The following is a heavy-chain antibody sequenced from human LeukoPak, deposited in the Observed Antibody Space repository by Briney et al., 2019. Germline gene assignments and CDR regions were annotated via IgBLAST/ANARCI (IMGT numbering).Heavy chain of an antibody. Sequence: SETLSLTCTVSGASITSQFWNWIRQPAGKGLEWIGRIYSSGSTDYNPSLKSRVTMSVDTSKNQFSLKLTSVTAADTAVFYCVRDAAHGFAPAWGQGTLVTVSS. V-gene: IGHV4-4*07. J-gene: IGHJ5*02. CDR1: GASITSQF. D-gene: IGHD3-16*01. CDR3: VRDAAHGFAPA. CDR2: IYSSGST.